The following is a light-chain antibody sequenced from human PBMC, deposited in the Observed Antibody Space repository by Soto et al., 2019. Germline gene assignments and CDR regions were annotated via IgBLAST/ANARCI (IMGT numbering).Light chain of an antibody. CDR2: GAS. J-gene: IGKJ1*01. CDR1: QSVGGTF. CDR3: QQYGGSPRT. V-gene: IGKV3-20*01. Sequence: EIVLTQSPGTLSLSPGEGATLSCRASQSVGGTFLAWYQQKGGQAPRLLIHGASNRATGIPDRFSGSGSGTDFTLTISRLEPEDFASYYCQQYGGSPRTFGKGTKVEVK.